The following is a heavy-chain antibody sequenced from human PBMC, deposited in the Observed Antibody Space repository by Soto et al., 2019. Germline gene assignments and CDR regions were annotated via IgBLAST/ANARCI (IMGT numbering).Heavy chain of an antibody. CDR1: RFSRGSLA. CDR2: IIASGSIT. Sequence: PGGSLRLSCAASRFSRGSLAMSWVRQALRKGLEWVSVIIASGSITYSADSVKGRFTSSRDNSKNTLYLQMNSLRAEDTAVYYCAKDAATTVTTRWAFDIWGRGTMVTGSS. CDR3: AKDAATTVTTRWAFDI. J-gene: IGHJ3*02. D-gene: IGHD4-17*01. V-gene: IGHV3-23*01.